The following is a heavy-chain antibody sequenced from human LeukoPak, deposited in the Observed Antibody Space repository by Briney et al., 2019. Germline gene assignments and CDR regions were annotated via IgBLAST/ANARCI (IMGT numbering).Heavy chain of an antibody. Sequence: KPSETLSLTGTVSGGSISSYYWSWIRQPPGKGLEWIGYFYYSGSTNYNPSLKSRVTISVDTSKNQLSLKLSSVTAADTAVYYCARGLGGSSGCFGYWGQGTLVTVSS. CDR3: ARGLGGSSGCFGY. CDR1: GGSISSYY. D-gene: IGHD6-19*01. V-gene: IGHV4-59*01. J-gene: IGHJ4*02. CDR2: FYYSGST.